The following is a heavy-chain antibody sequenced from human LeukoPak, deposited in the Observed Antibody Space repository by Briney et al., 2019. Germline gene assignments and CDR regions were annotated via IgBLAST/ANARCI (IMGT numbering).Heavy chain of an antibody. CDR3: ARDGGEYYYDSSGYYSSIDY. V-gene: IGHV1-18*01. CDR1: GYTFTSYG. Sequence: GASVKVSCKASGYTFTSYGISWVRQAPGQGLEWMGWISAYNGNTNYAQKLQGRVTMTTDTSTSTAYMELRSLRSDDTAVYYCARDGGEYYYDSSGYYSSIDYWGQGTLVTVSS. CDR2: ISAYNGNT. J-gene: IGHJ4*02. D-gene: IGHD3-22*01.